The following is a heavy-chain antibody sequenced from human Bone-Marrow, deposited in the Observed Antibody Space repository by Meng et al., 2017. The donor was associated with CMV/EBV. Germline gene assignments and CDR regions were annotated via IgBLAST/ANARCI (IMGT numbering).Heavy chain of an antibody. D-gene: IGHD6-13*01. CDR1: GGSISSSSYY. J-gene: IGHJ4*02. CDR2: IYYSGST. V-gene: IGHV4-39*07. CDR3: ARETAGIAAFDY. Sequence: SETLSLTCTVSGGSISSSSYYWGWIRQPPGKGLEWIGSIYYSGSTYYNPSLKSRVTISVDTSKNQFSLKLSSVTAADTAVYYCARETAGIAAFDYWGQGILVTVSS.